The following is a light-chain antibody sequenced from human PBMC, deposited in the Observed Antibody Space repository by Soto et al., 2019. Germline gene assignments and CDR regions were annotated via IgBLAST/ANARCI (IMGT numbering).Light chain of an antibody. CDR3: LQHYGAHIS. V-gene: IGKV4-1*01. Sequence: DFVMTQSPDSLAVSLGERATINCKSSQSLLSSSNNKNYLAWFQQKPGQPPKMVISWASTRVSGVPDRFSGSGSGTDFTLTISSLQAEDVAVYFCLQHYGAHISFGGGTKVEIK. J-gene: IGKJ4*01. CDR1: QSLLSSSNNKNY. CDR2: WAS.